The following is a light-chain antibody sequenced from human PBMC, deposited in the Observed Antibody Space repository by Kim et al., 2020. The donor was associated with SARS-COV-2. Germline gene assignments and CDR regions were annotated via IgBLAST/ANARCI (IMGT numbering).Light chain of an antibody. J-gene: IGKJ1*01. CDR3: QHWGT. V-gene: IGKV3-15*01. CDR1: QNIANN. Sequence: EIEVTQSPATLSVSPGEGATLSCMASQNIANNLGWYQQKPGQPPRLLVYGASTRATGVPARFSGGGSGTEFTLSISSLQSEDFAVYYCQHWGTFGQGTKVDIK. CDR2: GAS.